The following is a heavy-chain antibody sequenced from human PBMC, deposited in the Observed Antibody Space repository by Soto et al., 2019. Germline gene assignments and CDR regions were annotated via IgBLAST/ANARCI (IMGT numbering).Heavy chain of an antibody. CDR2: IKEDGSEK. J-gene: IGHJ4*02. Sequence: EVQLVESGGGLVQPGGSLRLSCVASGFTFSSYWMSWVRQAPGKGPEWVANIKEDGSEKYYVDSVKGRFTISRDNVKNALYLQMNSLRAEDTAVNYCGRVYARCDYWGQGTLVTVSS. V-gene: IGHV3-7*03. D-gene: IGHD2-8*01. CDR3: GRVYARCDY. CDR1: GFTFSSYW.